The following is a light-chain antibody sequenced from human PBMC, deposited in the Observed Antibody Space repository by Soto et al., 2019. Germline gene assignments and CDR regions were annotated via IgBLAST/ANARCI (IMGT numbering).Light chain of an antibody. Sequence: QSALTQPASVFGSPGQSITFSCTGTSSDVGGYNFVSWYQQHPGKAPKLMIYEVSSRPSGVSNRFSGSKSGNTASLTISGLQPEDEADYDCSSYTTSTTVVFGTGTKLTVL. CDR2: EVS. CDR1: SSDVGGYNF. V-gene: IGLV2-14*03. CDR3: SSYTTSTTVV. J-gene: IGLJ1*01.